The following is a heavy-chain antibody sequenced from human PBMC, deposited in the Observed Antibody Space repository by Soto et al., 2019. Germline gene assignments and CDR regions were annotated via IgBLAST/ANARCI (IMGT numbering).Heavy chain of an antibody. CDR3: ARHCCRGRPHKTSGLFSTDVDI. CDR1: GGSISSSSYY. J-gene: IGHJ3*02. D-gene: IGHD2-21*01. V-gene: IGHV4-39*01. CDR2: IYYSGST. Sequence: SETLSLTCTVSGGSISSSSYYWGWIRQPPGKGLEWIGSIYYSGSTYYNPSLKSRVTISVDTSKNQFSPKLSSVTAADTAVYYCARHCCRGRPHKTSGLFSTDVDIWGQGTMVTVSS.